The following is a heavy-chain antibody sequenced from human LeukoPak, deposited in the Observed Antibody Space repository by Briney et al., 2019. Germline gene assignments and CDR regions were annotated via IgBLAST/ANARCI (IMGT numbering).Heavy chain of an antibody. Sequence: GGSLRLSCAASGFTLSSYGMHWVRQAPGKGLEWVAVISYDGSNKYYADSVKGRFTISRDNSKNTLHLQMNSLRAEDTAVYYCAREGSYYYDSSGYHDAFDIWGQGTMVTVSS. CDR3: AREGSYYYDSSGYHDAFDI. J-gene: IGHJ3*02. CDR2: ISYDGSNK. V-gene: IGHV3-30*03. D-gene: IGHD3-22*01. CDR1: GFTLSSYG.